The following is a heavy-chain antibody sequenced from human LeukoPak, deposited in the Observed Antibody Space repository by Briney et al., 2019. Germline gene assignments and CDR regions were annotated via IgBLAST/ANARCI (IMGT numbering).Heavy chain of an antibody. CDR3: ARDGYSSGYDFDY. CDR2: IRQDGSEK. Sequence: PGGSLRLSCAASAFTFSSYWMSWVRQAPGKGLEWVANIRQDGSEKYYVDSVKGRFTISRDNAKNSLYLQMNSLRAEDTAVYYCARDGYSSGYDFDYWGQGTLVTVSS. CDR1: AFTFSSYW. J-gene: IGHJ4*02. D-gene: IGHD6-19*01. V-gene: IGHV3-7*01.